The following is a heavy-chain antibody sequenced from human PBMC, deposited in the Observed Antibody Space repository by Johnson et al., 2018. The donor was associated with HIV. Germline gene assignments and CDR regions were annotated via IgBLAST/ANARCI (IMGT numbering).Heavy chain of an antibody. V-gene: IGHV3-66*01. D-gene: IGHD3-10*01. Sequence: VQLVESGGGLVKPGGSLSLSCAASGFTVSRNYMSWVRQAPGTGLAWVSVIYSGGSTHYADSVKGRFTISRDNSKNTLYLQMNSLKTEDTAVYYCTTGDGSGSYGVGSNDAFDIWGQGTMVTVSS. CDR2: IYSGGST. CDR3: TTGDGSGSYGVGSNDAFDI. CDR1: GFTVSRNY. J-gene: IGHJ3*02.